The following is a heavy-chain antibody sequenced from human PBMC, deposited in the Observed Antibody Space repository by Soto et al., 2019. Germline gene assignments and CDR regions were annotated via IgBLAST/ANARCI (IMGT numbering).Heavy chain of an antibody. CDR3: TIVRVADSALDH. CDR2: MSYDGSDT. J-gene: IGHJ4*02. D-gene: IGHD3-10*02. CDR1: GFIFINNG. Sequence: RGSLRLSCVGSGFIFINNGIHLVRQTPGKWLEWVAFMSYDGSDTFYADSVKGRFTISRDNSKNTLFLHMSNLRAEDTAMYYCTIVRVADSALDHWGQGTLVTVSS. V-gene: IGHV3-30*02.